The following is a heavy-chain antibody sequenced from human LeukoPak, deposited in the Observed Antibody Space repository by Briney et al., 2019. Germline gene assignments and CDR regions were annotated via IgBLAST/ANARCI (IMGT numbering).Heavy chain of an antibody. Sequence: GASVKVSCKASGYNFNTYAITWVRQAPGQGLEWVGWISGYNGDTNNAQKSQDRVTMTTDTSTSTAYMELRSLRSNDTAVYYCARDSPRGYSYSPVWGQGTMVTVSS. CDR2: ISGYNGDT. D-gene: IGHD5-18*01. V-gene: IGHV1-18*01. J-gene: IGHJ3*01. CDR3: ARDSPRGYSYSPV. CDR1: GYNFNTYA.